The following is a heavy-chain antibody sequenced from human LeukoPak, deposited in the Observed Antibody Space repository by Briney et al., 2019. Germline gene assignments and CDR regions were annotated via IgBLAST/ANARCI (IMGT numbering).Heavy chain of an antibody. CDR1: GFTFSSYS. D-gene: IGHD5-18*01. CDR2: ISSSSSYI. J-gene: IGHJ4*02. Sequence: GGSLRLSSAASGFTFSSYSMNWVRQAPGKGLEWVSSISSSSSYIYYADSVKGRFTISRDNAKNSLYLQMNSLRADDTAVYYCARESSPGYSYGYPLAYWGQGTLVTVSS. CDR3: ARESSPGYSYGYPLAY. V-gene: IGHV3-21*01.